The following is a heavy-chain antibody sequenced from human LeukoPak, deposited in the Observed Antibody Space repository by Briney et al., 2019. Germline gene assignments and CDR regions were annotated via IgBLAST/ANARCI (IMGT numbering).Heavy chain of an antibody. Sequence: GSLRLSCAASGFIVSSNYMSWVRPAPGKGLEWVSVISSGGNTYYADSVKGRFTISRDNSKNTLYLQMNGLRAEDTAVYYCAREVRGYYFGYWGQGTLVTVSS. J-gene: IGHJ4*02. D-gene: IGHD3-22*01. CDR3: AREVRGYYFGY. CDR1: GFIVSSNY. CDR2: ISSGGNT. V-gene: IGHV3-53*01.